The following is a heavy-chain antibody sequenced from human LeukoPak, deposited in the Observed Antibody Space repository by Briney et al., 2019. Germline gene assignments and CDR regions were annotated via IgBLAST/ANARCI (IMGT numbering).Heavy chain of an antibody. Sequence: PSETLSLTCAVYGGSFSGYYWSWIRQPPGKGLEWIGEINHSGSTNYNPSLKSRVTISVDTSKNQFSLKLSSVTAADTAVYYCARGPYSSSWFDYWGQGTLATVSS. CDR1: GGSFSGYY. V-gene: IGHV4-34*01. J-gene: IGHJ4*02. CDR2: INHSGST. D-gene: IGHD6-13*01. CDR3: ARGPYSSSWFDY.